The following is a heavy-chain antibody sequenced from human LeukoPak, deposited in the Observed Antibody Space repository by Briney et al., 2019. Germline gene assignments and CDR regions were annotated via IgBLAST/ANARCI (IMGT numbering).Heavy chain of an antibody. V-gene: IGHV3-7*01. J-gene: IGHJ4*02. CDR2: IKQDGSEK. Sequence: GGSLRLSCAASGFSFSSYWMSWVRQAPGKGLEWVANIKQDGSEKYYVDSVKGRFTISRDNAKNSLYLQMNSLRADDTAVYYCARDGTFTDYGDYGAYACWGQGTLVTVSS. CDR1: GFSFSSYW. D-gene: IGHD4-17*01. CDR3: ARDGTFTDYGDYGAYAC.